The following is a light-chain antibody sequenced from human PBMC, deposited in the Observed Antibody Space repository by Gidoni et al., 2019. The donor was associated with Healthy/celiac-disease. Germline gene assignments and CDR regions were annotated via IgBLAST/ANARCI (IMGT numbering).Light chain of an antibody. CDR1: QSVSSSY. V-gene: IGKV3-20*01. Sequence: DIVLTQSPGTLSLSPGERATLSCRASQSVSSSYLAWYQQKPGQAPRPLIYGASSRATGIPDRFSSSGSGTDFTLTISRLEPEDFAVYYCQKYGSSPWTFGQGTKVEIK. CDR2: GAS. J-gene: IGKJ1*01. CDR3: QKYGSSPWT.